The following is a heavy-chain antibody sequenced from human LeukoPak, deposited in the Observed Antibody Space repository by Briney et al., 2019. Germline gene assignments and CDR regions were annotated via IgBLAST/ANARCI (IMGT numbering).Heavy chain of an antibody. J-gene: IGHJ4*02. Sequence: GGSLRLSCAASGFTFSRYAMSWVRQAPEKGLEWVSTICVSGGGTYNADSVKGGFTTSREASKKTLYMHMYILRAEDTAVYYCAQDNGRDRTNYFFYWGQ. CDR2: ICVSGGGT. CDR1: GFTFSRYA. V-gene: IGHV3-23*01. D-gene: IGHD1-26*01. CDR3: AQDNGRDRTNYFFY.